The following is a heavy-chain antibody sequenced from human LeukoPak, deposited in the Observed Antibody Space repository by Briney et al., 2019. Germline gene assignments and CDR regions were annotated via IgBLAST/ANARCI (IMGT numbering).Heavy chain of an antibody. CDR2: ISWDGGST. V-gene: IGHV3-43D*03. J-gene: IGHJ4*02. CDR3: AKDILGDSSGYTFDY. CDR1: GFTFDDYA. D-gene: IGHD3-22*01. Sequence: PGGSLRLSCAASGFTFDDYAMHWVRQAPGKGLEWVSLISWDGGSTYYADSVKGQFTISRDNSKNSLYLQMNSLRAEDTALYYCAKDILGDSSGYTFDYWGQGTLVTVSS.